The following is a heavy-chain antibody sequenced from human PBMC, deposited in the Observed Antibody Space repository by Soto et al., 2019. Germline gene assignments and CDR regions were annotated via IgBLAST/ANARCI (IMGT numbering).Heavy chain of an antibody. CDR1: GFTFSSYD. V-gene: IGHV3-23*01. Sequence: EVQVLESGGGLVQPGGSLRLSCAASGFTFSSYDMNWVRQAPGKGLEWVSGVSASGSITSYADSAKGRFTISRDNAKNTVFLQMTGLRAEDTAVYFCAKGDCSGRRCYRGFDYWGQGTLVTVSS. CDR3: AKGDCSGRRCYRGFDY. J-gene: IGHJ4*02. D-gene: IGHD2-15*01. CDR2: VSASGSIT.